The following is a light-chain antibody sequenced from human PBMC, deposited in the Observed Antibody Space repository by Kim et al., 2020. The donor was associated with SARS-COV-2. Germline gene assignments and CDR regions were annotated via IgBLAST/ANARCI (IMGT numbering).Light chain of an antibody. CDR2: AAS. V-gene: IGKV1-16*02. J-gene: IGKJ2*01. CDR1: QGINNF. Sequence: SASVGDRVTITCRASQGINNFLAWFQQEPGKAPKSLSYAASSLQSGVPSKFSGSGSGTEFTLTISSLQPEDFATYYCQQYNSYPYTFGQGTKLEI. CDR3: QQYNSYPYT.